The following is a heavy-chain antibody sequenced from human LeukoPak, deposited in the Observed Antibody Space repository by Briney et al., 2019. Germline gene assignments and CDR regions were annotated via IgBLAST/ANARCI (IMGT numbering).Heavy chain of an antibody. CDR1: GYTFTGYY. V-gene: IGHV1-2*02. D-gene: IGHD3-10*01. CDR3: AGTEGYYGSGRFDY. CDR2: INPNSGGT. J-gene: IGHJ4*02. Sequence: GASVKVSCKASGYTFTGYYMHWVRQAPGQGLEWMGWINPNSGGTNYAQKFQGRVTMTRDTSISTAYMELSSLRSEDTAVYYCAGTEGYYGSGRFDYWGQGTLVTVSS.